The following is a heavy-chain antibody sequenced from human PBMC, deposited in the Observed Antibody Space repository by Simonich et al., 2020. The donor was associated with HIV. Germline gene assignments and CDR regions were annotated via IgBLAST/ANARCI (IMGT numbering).Heavy chain of an antibody. J-gene: IGHJ2*01. V-gene: IGHV4-34*01. Sequence: QVQLQQWGAGLFKPSETLSLTCIVYGVSFSDFYWSWIRQPPGKGREWIGDINHGGSTTYNPSLKRRVTISEDSSKNQFSLNLSSVTAADTAVYYCARYTPAYSRGHWYFDLWGRGTLVTVSS. CDR3: ARYTPAYSRGHWYFDL. CDR1: GVSFSDFY. D-gene: IGHD6-19*01. CDR2: INHGGST.